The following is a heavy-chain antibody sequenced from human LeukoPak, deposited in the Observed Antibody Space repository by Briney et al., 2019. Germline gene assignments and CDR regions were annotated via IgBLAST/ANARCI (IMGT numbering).Heavy chain of an antibody. CDR2: MNPNSGNT. CDR3: ARGRPGSGSYAIDY. D-gene: IGHD3-10*01. CDR1: GYTFTSYD. Sequence: APVKVSCKASGYTFTSYDINWVRQATGQGLEWMGWMNPNSGNTGYAQKFQGRVTMTRNTSISTAYMELSSLRSEDTAVYYCARGRPGSGSYAIDYWGQGTLVTVSS. J-gene: IGHJ4*02. V-gene: IGHV1-8*01.